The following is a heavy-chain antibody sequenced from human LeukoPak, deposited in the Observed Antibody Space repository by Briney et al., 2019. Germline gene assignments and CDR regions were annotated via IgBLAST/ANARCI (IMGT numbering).Heavy chain of an antibody. D-gene: IGHD3-22*01. V-gene: IGHV3-23*01. Sequence: GGSLRLSCAASGFTFSSYAMSWVRQAPGKGLEWVSSISGNGGSTYYADSVKGRFIISRDSSKNTVYLQMNSLSAEDTAVYYCAKDHYYDTTGHYSRWRSGLNDAFDIWGQGTLVTVSS. CDR1: GFTFSSYA. CDR3: AKDHYYDTTGHYSRWRSGLNDAFDI. J-gene: IGHJ3*02. CDR2: ISGNGGST.